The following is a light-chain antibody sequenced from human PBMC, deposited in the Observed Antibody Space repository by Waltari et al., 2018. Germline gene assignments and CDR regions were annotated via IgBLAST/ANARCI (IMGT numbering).Light chain of an antibody. CDR3: GLYMGSAIWV. J-gene: IGLJ3*02. V-gene: IGLV8-61*01. Sequence: QTVVTQEPSFSVAPGGTVTLTSGLTSGSVPSSHFPTWYQTTPGLAPRTLLYATTTRSSGVPDRFSGSILGNKAALTITGAQSNDESTYYCGLYMGSAIWVFGGGTKLTVL. CDR1: SGSVPSSHF. CDR2: ATT.